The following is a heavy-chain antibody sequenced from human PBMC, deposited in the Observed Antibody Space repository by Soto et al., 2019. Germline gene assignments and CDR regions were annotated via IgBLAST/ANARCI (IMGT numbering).Heavy chain of an antibody. CDR2: IDPSDSYT. CDR3: ARQKGLSSKGVAARSWYYYGMDV. CDR1: GYSFTSYW. V-gene: IGHV5-10-1*01. Sequence: PGESLKISCKGSGYSFTSYWISWVRQMPGKDLEWMGRIDPSDSYTNYSPSFQGHVTISADKSISTAYLQWSSLKASDTAMYYCARQKGLSSKGVAARSWYYYGMDVWGQGTTVTVSS. J-gene: IGHJ6*02. D-gene: IGHD6-6*01.